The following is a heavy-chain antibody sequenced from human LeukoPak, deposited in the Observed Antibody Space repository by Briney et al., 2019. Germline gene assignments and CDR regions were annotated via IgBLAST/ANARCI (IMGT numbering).Heavy chain of an antibody. J-gene: IGHJ4*02. CDR2: ISWNSGSI. CDR1: GFTFDDYA. D-gene: IGHD3-3*01. V-gene: IGHV3-9*01. CDR3: AKAYDFWSGHFDY. Sequence: GGSLRLSCAASGFTFDDYAMHWVRQAPGKGLEWVSGISWNSGSIGYADSVRGRFTISRDNAKNSLYLQMNSLRAEDTALYYCAKAYDFWSGHFDYWGQGTLVTVSS.